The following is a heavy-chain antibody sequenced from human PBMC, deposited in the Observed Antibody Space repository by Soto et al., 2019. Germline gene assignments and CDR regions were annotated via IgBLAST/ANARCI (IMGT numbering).Heavy chain of an antibody. CDR2: ISSSSSYI. D-gene: IGHD3-22*01. J-gene: IGHJ4*02. V-gene: IGHV3-21*01. CDR3: VRDGYYDSSDRRNGDFDE. Sequence: GGSLRLSCSASGFTFSSYSMNWVRQAPGKGLEWVSSISSSSSYIYYADSVKGRFTISRDNAKNSLYLQMNSLRAEDTAVYDCVRDGYYDSSDRRNGDFDEWSQGALVTLSS. CDR1: GFTFSSYS.